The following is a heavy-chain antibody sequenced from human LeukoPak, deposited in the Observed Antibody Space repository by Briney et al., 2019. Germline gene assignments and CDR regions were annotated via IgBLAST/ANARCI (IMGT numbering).Heavy chain of an antibody. CDR1: GFTFNNYF. CDR2: ISGSAGST. V-gene: IGHV3-23*01. D-gene: IGHD2-2*01. CDR3: ARYCSGASCYLGLDY. Sequence: PGGSLRLSCAASGFTFNNYFMTWVRQAPGKGLEWVSTISGSAGSTYHADFVKGLFTISRDNSRNTLYLQMNSLRADDTAVYYCARYCSGASCYLGLDYWGQGTLVTVSS. J-gene: IGHJ4*02.